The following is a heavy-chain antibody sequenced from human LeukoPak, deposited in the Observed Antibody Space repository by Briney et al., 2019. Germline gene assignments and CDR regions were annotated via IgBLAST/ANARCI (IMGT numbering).Heavy chain of an antibody. CDR2: IKQDGSET. D-gene: IGHD6-6*01. CDR3: ARDPGPSTAAWGAFDI. J-gene: IGHJ3*02. V-gene: IGHV3-7*01. Sequence: GGSLRLSCAASGFTFSRYWMTWVRQAPGKGLGWVANIKQDGSETYYEDSVKGRFTISRDNAKSSLYLQVNSLRAEDTAVYFCARDPGPSTAAWGAFDIWGQGTVVTVSS. CDR1: GFTFSRYW.